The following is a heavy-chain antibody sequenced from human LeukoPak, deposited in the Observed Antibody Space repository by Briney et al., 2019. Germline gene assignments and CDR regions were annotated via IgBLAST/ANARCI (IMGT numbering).Heavy chain of an antibody. V-gene: IGHV3-21*01. CDR1: GFTFSSYS. D-gene: IGHD3-3*01. J-gene: IGHJ4*02. CDR3: ARTYYDFWSGYYSHEGNPFDY. CDR2: ISSSSSYI. Sequence: GGSLRLSCAASGFTFSSYSMNWVRQAPGKGLEWVSSISSSSSYIYYADSVKGRFTISRDNAKNSLYLEMNSLRAEDTAVYYCARTYYDFWSGYYSHEGNPFDYWGQGTLVTVSS.